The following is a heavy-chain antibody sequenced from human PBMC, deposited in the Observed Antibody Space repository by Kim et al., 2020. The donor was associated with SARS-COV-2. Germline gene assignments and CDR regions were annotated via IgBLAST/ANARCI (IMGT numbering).Heavy chain of an antibody. J-gene: IGHJ6*02. D-gene: IGHD6-19*01. Sequence: GGSLRLSCTASGFTFSSYGMHWVRQAPGKGLEWVAVIWYDGSNKYYADSVKGRFTISRDNSKNTLYLQMNSLRAEDTAVYYCAKVSVAGTTFLDYYYGMDVWGQGTTVSVSS. V-gene: IGHV3-33*06. CDR3: AKVSVAGTTFLDYYYGMDV. CDR1: GFTFSSYG. CDR2: IWYDGSNK.